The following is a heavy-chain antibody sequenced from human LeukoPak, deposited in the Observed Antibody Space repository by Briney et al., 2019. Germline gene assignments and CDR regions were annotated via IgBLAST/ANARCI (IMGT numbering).Heavy chain of an antibody. CDR2: ISSSSSYI. CDR3: ARVYFGSGGILDY. J-gene: IGHJ4*02. V-gene: IGHV3-21*01. CDR1: GFTFSSYS. Sequence: GGSLRLSCAASGFTFSSYSMNWVRQAPGKGLEWVSSISSSSSYIYYADSVKGRFTISRDNAKNSLYLQMNSLRAEDTAVYYCARVYFGSGGILDYWGQGTLVTVSS. D-gene: IGHD3-10*01.